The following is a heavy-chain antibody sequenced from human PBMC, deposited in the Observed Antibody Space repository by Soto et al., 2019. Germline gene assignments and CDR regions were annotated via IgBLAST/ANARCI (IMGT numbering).Heavy chain of an antibody. Sequence: SETLSLTCTVSGYSISSGSYWGWIRQPPGKGPEWIASIYHGGTTFYNPSLKSRVTVSVDTSKNQFSLKLSSVTAADTAVYYCARHGTDYGVDYWGQGTL. CDR2: IYHGGTT. V-gene: IGHV4-38-2*02. CDR3: ARHGTDYGVDY. D-gene: IGHD4-17*01. CDR1: GYSISSGSY. J-gene: IGHJ4*02.